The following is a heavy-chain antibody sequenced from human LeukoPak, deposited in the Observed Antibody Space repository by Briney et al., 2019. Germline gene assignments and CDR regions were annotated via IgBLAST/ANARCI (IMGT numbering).Heavy chain of an antibody. J-gene: IGHJ4*02. V-gene: IGHV4-59*12. CDR2: IYYSVNT. D-gene: IGHD2/OR15-2a*01. CDR1: GDSISSYY. Sequence: SETLSLTCTVSGDSISSYYWYWFRQPPGKELEWIGCIYYSVNTNYNPSLKSRVTISLDTSKNQCSLRLSSVTAADTAVYYCAREGIVRTYDQWGQGTLVTVSS. CDR3: AREGIVRTYDQ.